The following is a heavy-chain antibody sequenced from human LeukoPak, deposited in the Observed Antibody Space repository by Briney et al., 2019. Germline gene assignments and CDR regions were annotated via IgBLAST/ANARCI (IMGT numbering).Heavy chain of an antibody. CDR2: ISYDGSNK. J-gene: IGHJ6*02. Sequence: GGSLRLSCAASGFTFSSYAMHWVRQAPGKGLEWVAVISYDGSNKYYADSVKGRFTISRDNSKNTLYLQMNSLRAKDTAVYYCAKSTHYCSSTSCYTYYYGMDVWGQGTTVTVSS. D-gene: IGHD2-2*02. V-gene: IGHV3-30*04. CDR3: AKSTHYCSSTSCYTYYYGMDV. CDR1: GFTFSSYA.